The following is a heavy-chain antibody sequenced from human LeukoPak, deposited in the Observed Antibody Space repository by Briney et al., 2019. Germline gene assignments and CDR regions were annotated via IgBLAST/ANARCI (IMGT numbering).Heavy chain of an antibody. CDR1: GFTFSSYS. CDR2: IGSSSSYI. J-gene: IGHJ4*02. D-gene: IGHD3-22*01. V-gene: IGHV3-21*01. CDR3: ARAKQLYRTYYYDSSGYPAYFDY. Sequence: GGSLRLSCAASGFTFSSYSMNWVRQAPGKGLEWVSSIGSSSSYIYYADSVKGRFTISRDNAKNSLYLQMNSLRAEDTAVYYCARAKQLYRTYYYDSSGYPAYFDYWGQGTLVTVSS.